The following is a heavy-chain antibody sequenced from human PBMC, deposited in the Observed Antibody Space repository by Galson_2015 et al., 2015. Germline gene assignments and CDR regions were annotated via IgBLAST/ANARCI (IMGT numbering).Heavy chain of an antibody. D-gene: IGHD4-17*01. J-gene: IGHJ5*02. CDR3: ARDISSTVTTRFDP. CDR2: IIPIFGTA. V-gene: IGHV1-69*13. CDR1: GGTFSSYA. Sequence: SVKVSCKASGGTFSSYAISWVRQAPGQGLEWMGGIIPIFGTANYAQKFQGRVTITADESTSTAYMELSSLRSEDTAVYYCARDISSTVTTRFDPWGQGTLVTVSS.